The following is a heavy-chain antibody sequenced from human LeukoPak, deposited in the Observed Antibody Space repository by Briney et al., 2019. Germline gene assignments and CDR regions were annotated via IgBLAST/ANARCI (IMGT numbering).Heavy chain of an antibody. CDR2: INSDGSSA. D-gene: IGHD4-17*01. V-gene: IGHV3-74*01. J-gene: IGHJ4*02. CDR3: AKGGATVIDY. Sequence: GGSLRLSCAASGFTFSNYWMHWVRQGPGKGLVWVSRINSDGSSATSADSVKGRFTISRDNAKNTLYPQMTSLRAEDTAVYYCAKGGATVIDYWGQGTLVTVSS. CDR1: GFTFSNYW.